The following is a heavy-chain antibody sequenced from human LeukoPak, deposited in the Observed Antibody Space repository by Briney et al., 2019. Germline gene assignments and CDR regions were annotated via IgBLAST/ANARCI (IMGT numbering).Heavy chain of an antibody. V-gene: IGHV4-38-2*02. CDR2: IYHNGST. D-gene: IGHD3-10*01. CDR1: GYSISSGYY. Sequence: PSETLSLTCTVSGYSISSGYYWGWIRQPPGKGLEWIGNIYHNGSTHYTPSLKSRATISVDTSKNQFSLKVTSVTAADTAVYYCARVGPPGKIDAFDIWGQGTMVTVSS. CDR3: ARVGPPGKIDAFDI. J-gene: IGHJ3*02.